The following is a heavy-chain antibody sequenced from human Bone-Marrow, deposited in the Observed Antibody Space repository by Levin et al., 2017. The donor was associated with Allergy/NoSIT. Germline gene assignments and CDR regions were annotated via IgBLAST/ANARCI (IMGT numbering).Heavy chain of an antibody. CDR1: GFTFSSYA. V-gene: IGHV3-30*04. D-gene: IGHD1-14*01. Sequence: GESLKISCAASGFTFSSYAMHWVRQAPGKGLEWVAVISYDGSNKYYADSVKGRFTISRDNSKNTLYLQMNSLRAEDTAVYYCARVPIITSQNTGGGFDYWGQGTLVTVSS. CDR2: ISYDGSNK. CDR3: ARVPIITSQNTGGGFDY. J-gene: IGHJ4*02.